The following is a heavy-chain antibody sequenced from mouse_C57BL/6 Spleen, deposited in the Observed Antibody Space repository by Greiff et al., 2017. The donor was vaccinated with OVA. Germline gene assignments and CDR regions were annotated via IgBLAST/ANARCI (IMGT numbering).Heavy chain of an antibody. CDR1: GYTFTSYW. D-gene: IGHD2-2*01. CDR2: IYPGSGST. CDR3: ARVSTMVTDY. Sequence: QVQLQQPGAELVKPGASVKMSCKASGYTFTSYWITWVKQRPGQGLEWIGDIYPGSGSTNYTEKFKSKATLTVDTSSSTAYMQLSSPTSEDSAVYYCARVSTMVTDYWGQGTTLTVSS. J-gene: IGHJ2*01. V-gene: IGHV1-55*01.